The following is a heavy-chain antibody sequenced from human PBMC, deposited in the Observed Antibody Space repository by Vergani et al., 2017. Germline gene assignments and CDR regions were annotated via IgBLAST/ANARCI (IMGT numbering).Heavy chain of an antibody. D-gene: IGHD6-6*01. CDR1: GFTSAGYA. CDR3: AKDLRTSSGGGWFDP. Sequence: EVQLEESGGGLVLPGRSLRLSCVASGFTSAGYAMHWVRQAPGKGLEWVSGISWNSNSIGYADSVKGRFTISRDNAKNSLYLQMNSLRAEDTALYYCAKDLRTSSGGGWFDPWGQGTLVTVSS. J-gene: IGHJ5*02. V-gene: IGHV3-9*02. CDR2: ISWNSNSI.